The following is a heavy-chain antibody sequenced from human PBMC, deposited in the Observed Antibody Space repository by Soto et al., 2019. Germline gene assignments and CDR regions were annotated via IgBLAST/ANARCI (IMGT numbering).Heavy chain of an antibody. V-gene: IGHV1-69*01. CDR1: GGTFSRYT. J-gene: IGHJ4*02. D-gene: IGHD3-22*01. Sequence: QVQLVQSGAEVKKPGSSVKVSCKASGGTFSRYTITGVRQAPGQGLEWMGGITPMCGTPNYAQKFQGRVTITADESTSTAYMELSSLRSEDTAMYYCARDGTLYDSSAYYYLYWGQGTLVTVSS. CDR3: ARDGTLYDSSAYYYLY. CDR2: ITPMCGTP.